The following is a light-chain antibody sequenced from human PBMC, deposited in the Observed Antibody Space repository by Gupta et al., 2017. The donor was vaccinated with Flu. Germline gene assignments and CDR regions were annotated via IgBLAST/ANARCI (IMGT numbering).Light chain of an antibody. V-gene: IGLV1-40*01. J-gene: IGLJ2*01. CDR3: QSYDSNLRGSDVV. CDR1: TSNIGAVDD. Sequence: SWTRSTSNIGAVDDRRWYQQLPGTAHNPLLDVNSNRPPAVPDRDSCSKSNTAASLAITGRQAEDEADYDCQSYDSNLRGSDVVFGGGTKLTVL. CDR2: VNS.